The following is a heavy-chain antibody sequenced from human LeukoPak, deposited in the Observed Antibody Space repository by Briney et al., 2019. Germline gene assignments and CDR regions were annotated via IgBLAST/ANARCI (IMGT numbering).Heavy chain of an antibody. CDR2: INPNSGGT. V-gene: IGHV1-2*02. D-gene: IGHD3-10*01. Sequence: GASVKVSCKASGYTFTGYYMHWVRQAPGQGLEWMGWINPNSGGTNYAQKFQGRVTMTRDTSISTAYMELSRLRSDDTAVYYCARDFWLRVRGSRGGTETHYYYYYMDVWGKGTTVTVSS. CDR1: GYTFTGYY. CDR3: ARDFWLRVRGSRGGTETHYYYYYMDV. J-gene: IGHJ6*03.